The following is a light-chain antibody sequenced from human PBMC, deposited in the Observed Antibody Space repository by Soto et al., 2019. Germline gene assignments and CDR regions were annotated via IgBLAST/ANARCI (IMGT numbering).Light chain of an antibody. Sequence: QSVLTQAPSASGTPGQRVTISCSGSSSNIGSNTVNWYQQLPGTAPKLLIYSNNQRPSGVPDRFSGSKSGTSASLAISGLQSADEADYYCAAWDDSLNGWVFGGGTKLTVL. J-gene: IGLJ3*02. CDR1: SSNIGSNT. CDR2: SNN. V-gene: IGLV1-44*01. CDR3: AAWDDSLNGWV.